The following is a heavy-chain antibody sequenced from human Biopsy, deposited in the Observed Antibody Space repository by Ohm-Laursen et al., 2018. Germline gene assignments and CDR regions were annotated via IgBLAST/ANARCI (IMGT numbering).Heavy chain of an antibody. Sequence: TLSLTCTVSGGSISNYYWSWIRQPAGKGLEWIGRIYSSGSTNYNPSLKSRVAMSVDTSKNQFSLILSSMTAADTAVYYCAREPRIAAVAYFDPWGQGTPVTVSP. CDR3: AREPRIAAVAYFDP. D-gene: IGHD6-13*01. CDR1: GGSISNYY. V-gene: IGHV4-4*07. J-gene: IGHJ5*02. CDR2: IYSSGST.